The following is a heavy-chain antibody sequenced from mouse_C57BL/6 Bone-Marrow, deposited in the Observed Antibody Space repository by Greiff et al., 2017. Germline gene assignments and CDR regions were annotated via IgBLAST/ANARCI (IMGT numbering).Heavy chain of an antibody. J-gene: IGHJ2*01. D-gene: IGHD3-1*01. Sequence: QVQLQQSGTELVKPGASVKLSCKASGYTFTSYWMHWVKQRPGQGLEWIGNINPSNGGTNYNEKFKSKATLTVDKSSSTAYLQLSSLTSEDSAVYYCARRGGYMYYFDYWGQGTTLTVSS. CDR1: GYTFTSYW. CDR3: ARRGGYMYYFDY. CDR2: INPSNGGT. V-gene: IGHV1-53*01.